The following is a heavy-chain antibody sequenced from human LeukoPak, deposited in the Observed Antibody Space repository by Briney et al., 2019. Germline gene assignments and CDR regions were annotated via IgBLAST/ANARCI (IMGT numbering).Heavy chain of an antibody. CDR2: ISGSSSYI. CDR3: ASSKGYSNYFFNY. D-gene: IGHD4-11*01. V-gene: IGHV3-21*01. CDR1: GFTFSTYS. Sequence: PGGSLRLSCAAPGFTFSTYSMNWVRQAPGKGLEWVSFISGSSSYIYYADSVKGRFTISRDNAKNSLYLQVNSLRAEDTAVYYCASSKGYSNYFFNYWGQGTLVTVSS. J-gene: IGHJ4*02.